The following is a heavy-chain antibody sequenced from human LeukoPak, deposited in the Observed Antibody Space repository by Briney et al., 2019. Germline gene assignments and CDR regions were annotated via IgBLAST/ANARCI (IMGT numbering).Heavy chain of an antibody. Sequence: GGSLRLSCAASGFTFSSYAMSWVRQAPGKGLEWVSAISGSGGSTYYADSVKGRFTISRDNSKSTLYLQMNSLRAEDTAVYYCAKDGSSSPRELFMDVWGKGTTVTVSS. V-gene: IGHV3-23*01. CDR3: AKDGSSSPRELFMDV. CDR1: GFTFSSYA. J-gene: IGHJ6*03. D-gene: IGHD6-13*01. CDR2: ISGSGGST.